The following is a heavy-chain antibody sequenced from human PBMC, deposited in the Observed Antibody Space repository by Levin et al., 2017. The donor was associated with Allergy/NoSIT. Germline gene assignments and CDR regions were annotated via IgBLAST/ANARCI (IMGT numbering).Heavy chain of an antibody. Sequence: GESLKISCAASGFTFSSYAMHWVRQAPGKGLEWVAVISYDGSNKYYADSVKGRFTISRDNSKNTLYLQMNSLRAEDTVVYYCARDSGEQWIQLWSLSLYGMDVWGQGTTVTVSS. CDR2: ISYDGSNK. V-gene: IGHV3-30*04. D-gene: IGHD5-18*01. J-gene: IGHJ6*02. CDR3: ARDSGEQWIQLWSLSLYGMDV. CDR1: GFTFSSYA.